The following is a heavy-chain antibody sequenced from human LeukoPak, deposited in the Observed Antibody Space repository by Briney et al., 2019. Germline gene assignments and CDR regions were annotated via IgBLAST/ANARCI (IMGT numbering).Heavy chain of an antibody. CDR2: TSGSGRSI. Sequence: GGSVTRYCSASGFTVSCFAMRWLRQAPGKGLEGVSGTSGSGRSIQYADSVKGRFTITRDNAKNSLYLQMNSLRAEHTAVYYCARGVSGRGDAFVIWGQGTMVTVSS. D-gene: IGHD1-20*01. CDR3: ARGVSGRGDAFVI. CDR1: GFTVSCFA. V-gene: IGHV3-23*01. J-gene: IGHJ3*02.